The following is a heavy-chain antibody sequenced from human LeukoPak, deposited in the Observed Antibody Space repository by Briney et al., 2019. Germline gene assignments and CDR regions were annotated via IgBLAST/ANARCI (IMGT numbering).Heavy chain of an antibody. J-gene: IGHJ4*02. Sequence: SETLSLTCTVSGGSISGFYWGWIRQPPGTGLEWIGSIYPSGSTFYNPSLKSRVTISIDTSKNQFSLKLSSVTAADTAVYYCARDLYDIWSGYSGRLYYFDYWGQGTLVTVSS. D-gene: IGHD3-3*01. CDR2: IYPSGST. V-gene: IGHV4-38-2*02. CDR3: ARDLYDIWSGYSGRLYYFDY. CDR1: GGSISGFY.